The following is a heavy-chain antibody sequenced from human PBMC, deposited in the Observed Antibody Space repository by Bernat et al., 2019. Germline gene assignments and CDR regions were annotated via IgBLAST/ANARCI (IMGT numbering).Heavy chain of an antibody. Sequence: QVQLQQWGAGLLKPSETLSLTCAVYGGSFSGYYWSWIRQPPGKGLEWIGEINHSGSTNYNPSLKGRVTISVDPSKNQFSLKLSSVTAADTAVYYCARNSSMPMDVWGQGTTVTVSS. J-gene: IGHJ6*02. CDR1: GGSFSGYY. D-gene: IGHD2/OR15-2a*01. CDR2: INHSGST. V-gene: IGHV4-34*01. CDR3: ARNSSMPMDV.